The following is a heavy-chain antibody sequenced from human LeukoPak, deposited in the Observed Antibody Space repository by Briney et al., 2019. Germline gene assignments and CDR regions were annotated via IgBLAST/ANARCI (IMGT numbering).Heavy chain of an antibody. J-gene: IGHJ4*02. CDR2: IYYSGST. Sequence: SETLSLTCTVSGGSISSYYWSWIRHPPGKGLEWIGYIYYSGSTNYNPSLKSRVTISVDTSKNQFSLKLSSVTAADTAVYYCARDKGTSYLSSFDYWGQGTLVTVSS. CDR3: ARDKGTSYLSSFDY. V-gene: IGHV4-59*01. CDR1: GGSISSYY. D-gene: IGHD6-6*01.